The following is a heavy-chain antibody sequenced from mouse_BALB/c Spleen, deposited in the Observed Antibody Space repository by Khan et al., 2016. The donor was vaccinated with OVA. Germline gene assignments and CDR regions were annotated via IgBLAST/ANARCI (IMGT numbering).Heavy chain of an antibody. CDR1: GFTFSSYA. Sequence: VQLKQSGGGSVKPGGSLKLSCAVSGFTFSSYAMSWVRQTPEKRLEWVASLSSGGSTYYPDSVKGRFTISRDNARNIVYLQMSSLRSEDMAMYYCAREAYRYDEYYFDYWGQGTTLTVSS. CDR2: LSSGGST. J-gene: IGHJ2*01. CDR3: AREAYRYDEYYFDY. V-gene: IGHV5-6-5*01. D-gene: IGHD2-14*01.